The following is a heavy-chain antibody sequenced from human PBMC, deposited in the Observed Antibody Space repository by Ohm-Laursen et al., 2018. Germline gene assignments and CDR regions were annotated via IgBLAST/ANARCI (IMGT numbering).Heavy chain of an antibody. D-gene: IGHD6-19*01. J-gene: IGHJ4*02. CDR2: IKSKTYGGTI. CDR3: VTGEHSSGWYFDY. V-gene: IGHV3-15*01. CDR1: GFTVNNAW. Sequence: SLRLSCAASGFTVNNAWMNWVRQAPGKGLEWVGRIKSKTYGGTIDYAAFVKGRFTISRDDSKNTLDLQMNSLKTEDTAVYYCVTGEHSSGWYFDYWGQGTLVTVSS.